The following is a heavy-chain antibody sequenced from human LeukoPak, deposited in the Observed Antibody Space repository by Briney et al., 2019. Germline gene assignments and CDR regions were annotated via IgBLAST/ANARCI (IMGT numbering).Heavy chain of an antibody. J-gene: IGHJ5*02. V-gene: IGHV4-39*01. Sequence: SETLSLTCTVSGRSISSSSYYWGWIRQPPGKGLEWIGSIYYSGSTYYNPSLKSRVTISVDTSKNQFSLKLSSVTAADTAVYYCASSGVDVQGVIILDWFDPWGQGTLVTVSS. D-gene: IGHD3-10*02. CDR1: GRSISSSSYY. CDR2: IYYSGST. CDR3: ASSGVDVQGVIILDWFDP.